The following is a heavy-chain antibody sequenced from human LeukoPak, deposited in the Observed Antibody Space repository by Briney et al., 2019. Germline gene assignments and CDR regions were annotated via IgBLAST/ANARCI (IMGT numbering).Heavy chain of an antibody. Sequence: GASVKVSCKASGYTFTGYYMHWVRQAPGQGLEWMGWISAYNGNTNYAQKLQGRVTMTTDTSTSTAYMELRSLRSDDTAVYYCARDGSSWFLNYYYYYYMDVWGKGTTVTVSS. CDR2: ISAYNGNT. CDR3: ARDGSSWFLNYYYYYYMDV. CDR1: GYTFTGYY. J-gene: IGHJ6*03. V-gene: IGHV1-18*04. D-gene: IGHD6-13*01.